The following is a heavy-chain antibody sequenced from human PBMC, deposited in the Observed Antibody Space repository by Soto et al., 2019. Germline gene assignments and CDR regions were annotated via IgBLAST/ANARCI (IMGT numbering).Heavy chain of an antibody. V-gene: IGHV1-8*01. Sequence: QVQLVQSGAEVKKPGASVKVSCKASGYTFTSYDINWVRQATGQGLEWMGWMNPNSGNTGYAQKFQGRVTMTRNTASSRAYMELSSLRSENTAVSYCARGEAPQGVVYYDYYGMDVWGKGTTVTVSS. CDR1: GYTFTSYD. CDR2: MNPNSGNT. D-gene: IGHD2-15*01. CDR3: ARGEAPQGVVYYDYYGMDV. J-gene: IGHJ6*04.